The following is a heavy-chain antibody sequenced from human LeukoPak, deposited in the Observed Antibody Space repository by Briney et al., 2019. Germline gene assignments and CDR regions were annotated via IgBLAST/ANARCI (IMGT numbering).Heavy chain of an antibody. D-gene: IGHD6-6*01. J-gene: IGHJ3*02. CDR1: GGSFSGYY. V-gene: IGHV4-34*01. CDR3: AREYSSSSVAFDI. Sequence: PSETLSLTCAVYGGSFSGYYWSWIRQPPGKGLEWIGEINHSGSTNYNPSLKSRVTISVDTSKNQFSLKLSSVTAADTAVYYCAREYSSSSVAFDIWGQGTKVTVSS. CDR2: INHSGST.